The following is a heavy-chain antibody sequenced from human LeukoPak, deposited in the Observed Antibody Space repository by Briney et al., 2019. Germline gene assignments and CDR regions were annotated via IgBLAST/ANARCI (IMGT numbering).Heavy chain of an antibody. J-gene: IGHJ3*02. CDR2: IKEDGSEK. D-gene: IGHD2-2*01. CDR3: ANYCSSTSCYFLDAFDI. CDR1: GFTFSAHW. Sequence: PGGSLRLSCAASGFTFSAHWMSWVRQAPGKGLEWVANIKEDGSEKYYVDSVKGRFTISRDIAKNSLYLQMNSLRAEDTAVYYCANYCSSTSCYFLDAFDIWGQGTMVTVSS. V-gene: IGHV3-7*01.